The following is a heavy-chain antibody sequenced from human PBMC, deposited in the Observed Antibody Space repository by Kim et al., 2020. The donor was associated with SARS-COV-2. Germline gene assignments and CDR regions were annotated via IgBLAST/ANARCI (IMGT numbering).Heavy chain of an antibody. CDR2: IYYSGST. CDR1: GGSISSSSYY. CDR3: ARQEYGSGSYWMSWFDP. D-gene: IGHD3-10*01. J-gene: IGHJ5*02. V-gene: IGHV4-39*01. Sequence: SETLSLTCTVSGGSISSSSYYWGWIGQPPGKGLEWIGSIYYSGSTYYNPSLKSRVTISVDTSKNQFSLKLSSVTAADTAVYYCARQEYGSGSYWMSWFDPWGQGTLVTVSS.